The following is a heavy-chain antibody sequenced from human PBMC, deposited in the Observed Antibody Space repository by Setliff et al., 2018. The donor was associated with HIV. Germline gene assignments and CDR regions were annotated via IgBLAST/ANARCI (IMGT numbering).Heavy chain of an antibody. Sequence: ASVKVSCKASGHTFTSSGITWVRQAPGQGLEWMGWIGTYNGDTNYAQKFQGRVTMTTDTSTSTAYMELRSLISDDTAVYYCAREGLWFGDRGYYMDVWGTGTAVTVSS. V-gene: IGHV1-18*01. CDR1: GHTFTSSG. J-gene: IGHJ6*03. D-gene: IGHD3-10*01. CDR3: AREGLWFGDRGYYMDV. CDR2: IGTYNGDT.